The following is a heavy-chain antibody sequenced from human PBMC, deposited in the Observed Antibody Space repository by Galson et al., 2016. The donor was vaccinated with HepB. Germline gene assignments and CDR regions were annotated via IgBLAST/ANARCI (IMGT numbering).Heavy chain of an antibody. V-gene: IGHV3-30-3*01. D-gene: IGHD6-19*01. J-gene: IGHJ4*02. CDR1: GFSFRSHA. CDR3: ASRHSGWYYFDY. Sequence: SLRLSCAASGFSFRSHAMHWVRQAPGKGLEWVAVISHDGNNKYYADSVKGRFTISRDNSKNTLYVQMSSLRPEDTAVYYCASRHSGWYYFDYWGQGTLVTVSS. CDR2: ISHDGNNK.